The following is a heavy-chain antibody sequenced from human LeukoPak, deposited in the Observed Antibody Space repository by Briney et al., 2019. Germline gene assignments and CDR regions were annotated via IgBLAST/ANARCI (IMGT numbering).Heavy chain of an antibody. CDR1: GYTFTGYY. D-gene: IGHD3-10*01. Sequence: ASVKVSCKASGYTFTGYYIHWVRQAPGQGLEWMGWINPSGGSTSYAQKFQGRVTMTRDTSTSTVYMELSSLRSEDTAVYYCARPYYYGSGSYWFDPWGQGTLVTVSS. J-gene: IGHJ5*02. CDR3: ARPYYYGSGSYWFDP. CDR2: INPSGGST. V-gene: IGHV1-46*01.